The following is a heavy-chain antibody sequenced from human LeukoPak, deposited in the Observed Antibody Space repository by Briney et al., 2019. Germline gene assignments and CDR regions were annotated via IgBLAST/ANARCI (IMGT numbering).Heavy chain of an antibody. Sequence: SETLSLTCTVSGGSISSGGYYWSWIRQHPGKGLEWIGYIYYSGSTYYNPSLKSRVTISVDTSKNQFSLKLSSVTAADTAVYYCARGPIEGYFSGGSCYFVDYWGQGTLVTVSS. V-gene: IGHV4-31*03. CDR3: ARGPIEGYFSGGSCYFVDY. J-gene: IGHJ4*02. D-gene: IGHD2-15*01. CDR1: GGSISSGGYY. CDR2: IYYSGST.